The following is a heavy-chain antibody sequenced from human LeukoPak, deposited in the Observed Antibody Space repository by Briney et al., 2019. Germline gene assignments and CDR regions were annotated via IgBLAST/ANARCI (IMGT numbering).Heavy chain of an antibody. D-gene: IGHD4-17*01. CDR2: IKSKTDGGIT. CDR1: GFTFSNAW. CDR3: TTDLIFGDYAH. J-gene: IGHJ1*01. V-gene: IGHV3-15*01. Sequence: PGGSLRLSCAASGFTFSNAWMSWVRQAPGKGLEWVGRIKSKTDGGITDYAAPVKGRFTISRDDSKNTLYLQMNSLKTEDTAVYYCTTDLIFGDYAHWGQGTLVTVSS.